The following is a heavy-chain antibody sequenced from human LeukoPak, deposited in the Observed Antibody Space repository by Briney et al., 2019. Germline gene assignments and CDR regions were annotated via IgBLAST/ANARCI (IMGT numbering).Heavy chain of an antibody. CDR1: GGSISSSSYY. Sequence: SETLSLTCTVSGGSISSSSYYWGWIRQPPGKGLEGIGSIYYSGSTYYNPSLKSRVTISVDTSKNQFSLKLSSVTAADTAVYYCARDPAAGTFPSFGPYYYYYYMDVWGKGTTVTVSS. CDR2: IYYSGST. V-gene: IGHV4-39*07. D-gene: IGHD6-13*01. J-gene: IGHJ6*03. CDR3: ARDPAAGTFPSFGPYYYYYYMDV.